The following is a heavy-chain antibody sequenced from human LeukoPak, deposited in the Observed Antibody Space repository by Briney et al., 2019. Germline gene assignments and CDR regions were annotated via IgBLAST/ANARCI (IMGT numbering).Heavy chain of an antibody. J-gene: IGHJ5*02. D-gene: IGHD3-10*01. CDR3: ARATLYYSGFDP. CDR2: IYYSGSS. V-gene: IGHV4-31*03. Sequence: SETLSLTRTVSGGSISRGGYYWRWTRQPPGKGLVWIGYIYYSGSSYYNPSLKSRVTISVDTSKNQFSLKLSSVTAADTAVYYCARATLYYSGFDPWGQGTLVTVSS. CDR1: GGSISRGGYY.